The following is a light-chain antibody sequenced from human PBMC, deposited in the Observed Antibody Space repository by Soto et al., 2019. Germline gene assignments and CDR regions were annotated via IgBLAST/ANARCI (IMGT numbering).Light chain of an antibody. CDR3: GSYAGSSNYV. J-gene: IGLJ1*01. Sequence: QSVLTQPASVSGSPGQSITISCTGTSSDVGSYNLVSWYQQHPGKAPTLMIYGGSKRPSGVSNRFSGSKSGNTASLAISGLQADDEAEYDCGSYAGSSNYVFGTGT. CDR2: GGS. CDR1: SSDVGSYNL. V-gene: IGLV2-23*01.